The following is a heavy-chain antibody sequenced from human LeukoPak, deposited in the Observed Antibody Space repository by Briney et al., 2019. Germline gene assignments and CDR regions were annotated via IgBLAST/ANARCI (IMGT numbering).Heavy chain of an antibody. J-gene: IGHJ3*02. Sequence: SQTLSLTCAISGDSVSSNSAAWNWIRQSPSRGLEWLGRTYYRSKWYNDYAVSVKGRITINPDTSKNQFSLQLSSVTAADTAVYYCARPPLDGYGVRDHDAFDIWGQGTMVTVSS. CDR2: TYYRSKWYN. CDR1: GDSVSSNSAA. V-gene: IGHV6-1*01. D-gene: IGHD5-24*01. CDR3: ARPPLDGYGVRDHDAFDI.